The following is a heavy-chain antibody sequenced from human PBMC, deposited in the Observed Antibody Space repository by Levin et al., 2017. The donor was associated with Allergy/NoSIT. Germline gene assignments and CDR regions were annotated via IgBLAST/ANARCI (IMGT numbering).Heavy chain of an antibody. D-gene: IGHD4/OR15-4a*01. J-gene: IGHJ4*02. Sequence: GESLKISCAASGFPFTDAWMSWVRQAPGKGLEWVGRILSKGSGGTTDYATPVRGRFTISRDDSKSTVYLQMNSLKTEDTAVYYCAWMTMRTTINYWGQGTLVTVSS. CDR3: AWMTMRTTINY. CDR1: GFPFTDAW. V-gene: IGHV3-15*01. CDR2: ILSKGSGGTT.